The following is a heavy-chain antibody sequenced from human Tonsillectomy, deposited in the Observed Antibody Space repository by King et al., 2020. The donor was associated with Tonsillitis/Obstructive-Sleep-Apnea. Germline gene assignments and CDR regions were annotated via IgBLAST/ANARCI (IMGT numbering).Heavy chain of an antibody. Sequence: QLVQSGAEVKKPGSSIKVYCKASGGSLSSHAVSWVRQAPGQGLEWRGGIIPKFGSTNYAQKFQGRVTITADESMSTVYMELSSLRSEDTAVYYCAREAAALIFYYMDVWGKGTSLTVSS. J-gene: IGHJ6*03. V-gene: IGHV1-69*01. CDR1: GGSLSSHA. CDR3: AREAAALIFYYMDV. D-gene: IGHD6-6*01. CDR2: IIPKFGST.